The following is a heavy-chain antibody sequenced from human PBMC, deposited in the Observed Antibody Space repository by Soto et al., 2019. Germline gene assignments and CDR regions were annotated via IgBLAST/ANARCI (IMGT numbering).Heavy chain of an antibody. Sequence: GASVKVSCTASGYAFTSNAIHWMRQAPGQRLEWMGWINGGDANKKYSKNFQGRVTLSRDTSATTAYMELSSLRSEATAVDYWAKGCDGSADYWGQGTLVTVSS. J-gene: IGHJ4*02. CDR2: INGGDANK. D-gene: IGHD3-10*01. CDR1: GYAFTSNA. V-gene: IGHV1-3*01. CDR3: AKGCDGSADY.